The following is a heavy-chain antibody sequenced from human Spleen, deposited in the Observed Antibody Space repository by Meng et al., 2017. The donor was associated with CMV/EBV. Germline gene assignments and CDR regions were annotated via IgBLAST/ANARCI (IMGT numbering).Heavy chain of an antibody. CDR1: GTFSSYT. CDR2: IIPTLGLV. Sequence: GTFSSYTVIWVRQAPGQGLEWMGRIIPTLGLVTYAQKFQGRVTLIADKSTSTVYMELSSLRYEDTAVYYCAKDRGDCDITICPEGDPWGQGTLVTVSS. CDR3: AKDRGDCDITICPEGDP. J-gene: IGHJ5*02. D-gene: IGHD2-2*01. V-gene: IGHV1-69*04.